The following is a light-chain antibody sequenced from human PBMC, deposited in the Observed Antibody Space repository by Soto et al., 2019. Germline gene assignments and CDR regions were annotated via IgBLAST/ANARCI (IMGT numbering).Light chain of an antibody. CDR3: QQYNSYSPWT. V-gene: IGKV1-5*01. Sequence: DIQMTQSPSTLSASVGDRVTITCRASQSISSWLAWYQQKPGKVPKLLIYDASSLESGVPSRFSGSGSGTEFTHTISSLQPDDFATYYCQQYNSYSPWTFGQGTKV. CDR2: DAS. J-gene: IGKJ1*01. CDR1: QSISSW.